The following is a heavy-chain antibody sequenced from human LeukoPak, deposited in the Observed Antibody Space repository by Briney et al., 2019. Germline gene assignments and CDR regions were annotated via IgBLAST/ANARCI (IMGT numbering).Heavy chain of an antibody. J-gene: IGHJ4*02. CDR2: ISAYNGNT. D-gene: IGHD6-6*01. CDR1: GYTFTSYG. CDR3: ARNSKYSSSYDY. Sequence: ASVKVSCKASGYTFTSYGISWVRQAPGQGLEWMGWISAYNGNTNYAQKLQGRVTMTTDTSTSTAYVELRSLRSDDTAVYYCARNSKYSSSYDYWGQGTLVTVSS. V-gene: IGHV1-18*01.